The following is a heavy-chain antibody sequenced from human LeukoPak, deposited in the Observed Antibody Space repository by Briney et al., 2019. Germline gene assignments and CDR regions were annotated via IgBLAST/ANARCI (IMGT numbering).Heavy chain of an antibody. CDR2: INHNGNVN. CDR1: GFTFSSYW. D-gene: IGHD4-17*01. V-gene: IGHV3-7*01. Sequence: GGSLRLSCAASGFTFSSYWMNWARQAPGKGLEWVASINHNGNVNYYVDSVKGRFTISRDNAKNSLYLQMNSLRAEDTAVYYCARLPTVSSWGQGTLVTVSS. J-gene: IGHJ4*02. CDR3: ARLPTVSS.